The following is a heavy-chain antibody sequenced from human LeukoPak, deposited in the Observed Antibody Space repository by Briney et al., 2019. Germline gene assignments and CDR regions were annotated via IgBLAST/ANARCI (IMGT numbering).Heavy chain of an antibody. CDR2: IYYSGST. V-gene: IGHV4-59*01. CDR1: GFTFSSYA. CDR3: AGRYCSSTSCFETNWFDP. Sequence: GSLRLSCAASGFTFSSYAMSWVRQAPGKGLEWIGYIYYSGSTNYNPSLKSRVTISVDTSKNQFSLKLSSVTAADTAVYYCAGRYCSSTSCFETNWFDPWGQGTLVTVSS. D-gene: IGHD2-2*01. J-gene: IGHJ5*02.